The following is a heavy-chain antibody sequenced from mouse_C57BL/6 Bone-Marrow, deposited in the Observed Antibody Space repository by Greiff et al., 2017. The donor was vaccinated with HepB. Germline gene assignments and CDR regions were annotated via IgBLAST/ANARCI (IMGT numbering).Heavy chain of an antibody. Sequence: EVQLQQSGPELVKPGASVKISCKASGYSFTGYYMNWVKQSPEKSLEWIGEINPSTGGTTYNQKFKAKATLTVDKSSSTAYMQLKSLTSEDSAVYYCAREYGSPYFDYWGQGTTLTVSS. CDR1: GYSFTGYY. J-gene: IGHJ2*01. V-gene: IGHV1-42*01. D-gene: IGHD1-1*01. CDR3: AREYGSPYFDY. CDR2: INPSTGGT.